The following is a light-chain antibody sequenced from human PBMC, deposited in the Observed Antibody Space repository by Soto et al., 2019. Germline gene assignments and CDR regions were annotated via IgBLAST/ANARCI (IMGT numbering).Light chain of an antibody. V-gene: IGKV3-11*01. CDR2: DAS. CDR3: QQRSNWPT. J-gene: IGKJ5*01. Sequence: ILLTQSPCTLALSPGERATLSCRASQSVSSYLAWYQQKPGQAPRLLIYDASNRATGIPARLSGSGSGTDFTLTISSLEPEYFAVYYCQQRSNWPTFGQGTRLEIK. CDR1: QSVSSY.